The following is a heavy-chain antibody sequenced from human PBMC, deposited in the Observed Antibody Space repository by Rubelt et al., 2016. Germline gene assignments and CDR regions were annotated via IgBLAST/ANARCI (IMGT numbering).Heavy chain of an antibody. V-gene: IGHV3-33*01. CDR1: GFTFSSYG. Sequence: VQLVESGGGLVQPGGSLRLSCAASGFTFSSYGMHWVRQAPGKGLEWVAVIWYDGSNKYYADSVKGRFTISRDNSKNTLDLQMNSLRVEDTAVYYCARAARLGCSSTSCYTDVWGRGTTVTVSP. J-gene: IGHJ6*04. D-gene: IGHD2-2*02. CDR2: IWYDGSNK. CDR3: ARAARLGCSSTSCYTDV.